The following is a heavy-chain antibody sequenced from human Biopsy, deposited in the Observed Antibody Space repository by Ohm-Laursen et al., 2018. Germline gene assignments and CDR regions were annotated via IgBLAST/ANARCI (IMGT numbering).Heavy chain of an antibody. CDR2: LYNTGGT. Sequence: GTLSLTCIVSGGSISSYQWTWIRQPPGKGLEWIGYLYNTGGTNYNPSLKSQVTISVDTSKNQFSLKLRSVTAADTAVYYCAREAAIIDPRTRAFDYWGQGTLVTVSS. CDR3: AREAAIIDPRTRAFDY. CDR1: GGSISSYQ. D-gene: IGHD6-25*01. J-gene: IGHJ4*02. V-gene: IGHV4-59*01.